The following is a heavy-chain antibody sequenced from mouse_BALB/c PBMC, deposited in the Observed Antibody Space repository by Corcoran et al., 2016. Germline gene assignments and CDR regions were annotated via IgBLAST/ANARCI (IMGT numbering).Heavy chain of an antibody. D-gene: IGHD1-1*01. CDR1: GYTFTNYG. V-gene: IGHV9-1*02. J-gene: IGHJ3*01. CDR3: ARIYYGSSYWFAY. CDR2: INTYTGEP. Sequence: QIQLVQSGPEPKKPGETVKISCKASGYTFTNYGMNWVKQAPGKGLKWMGWINTYTGEPTYADDFKGRFAFSLETSASTAYLQINNLKNEDMATYFCARIYYGSSYWFAYWGQGTLVTVSA.